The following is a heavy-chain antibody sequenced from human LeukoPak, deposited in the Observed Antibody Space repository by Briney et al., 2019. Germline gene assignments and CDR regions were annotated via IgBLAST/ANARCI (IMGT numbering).Heavy chain of an antibody. V-gene: IGHV4-39*01. J-gene: IGHJ4*02. CDR2: IYYSGST. Sequence: SETLSLTCTVSGGSISSSSYYWGWIRQPPGKGLEWIGSIYYSGSTYYNPSLKSRVTISVDTSKNQFSLKLSSVTAADAAVYYCARRDVLLWFGESHWGQGTLVTVSS. CDR1: GGSISSSSYY. CDR3: ARRDVLLWFGESH. D-gene: IGHD3-10*01.